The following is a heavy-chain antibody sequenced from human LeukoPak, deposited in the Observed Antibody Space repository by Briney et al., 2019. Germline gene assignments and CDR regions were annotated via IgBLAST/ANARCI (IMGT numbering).Heavy chain of an antibody. CDR1: GINFRGYW. J-gene: IGHJ4*02. CDR2: MKQDGSEK. Sequence: PGGSLRLSCAVSGINFRGYWMAWVRQAPGKGLEWVANMKQDGSEKYYVDSVKGRFTISRDNAKNSLYLEMNSVRVEDTAVYYCARDLGHTGYDLYDYWGQGTLVTVSS. V-gene: IGHV3-7*01. CDR3: ARDLGHTGYDLYDY. D-gene: IGHD5-12*01.